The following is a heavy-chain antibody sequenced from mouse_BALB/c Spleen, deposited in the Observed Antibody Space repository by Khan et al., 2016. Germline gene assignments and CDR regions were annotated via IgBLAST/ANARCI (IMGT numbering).Heavy chain of an antibody. J-gene: IGHJ3*01. CDR1: GFTFTDYY. CDR3: SSLTGTIAY. CDR2: IRNKAGGYTT. Sequence: EVELVEPGGGLVQTGGSLRLSCATSGFTFTDYYMTWVRQPPGKALEWLGFIRNKAGGYTTEYSASVKGRFTSSRDNSQSILYLQMNTLIAEDSGTYYCSSLTGTIAYWGQGTLVTVSA. D-gene: IGHD4-1*01. V-gene: IGHV7-3*02.